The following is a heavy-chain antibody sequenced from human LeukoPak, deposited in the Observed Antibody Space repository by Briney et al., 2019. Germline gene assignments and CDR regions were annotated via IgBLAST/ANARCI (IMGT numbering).Heavy chain of an antibody. J-gene: IGHJ6*02. CDR3: AREGNYYDMDV. CDR1: GFTFSNYG. CDR2: IWYDGSDK. V-gene: IGHV3-33*01. Sequence: GGSLRLSCTASGFTFSNYGMHWVRQAPDKGLEWVAVIWYDGSDKYYAEAVKGRFTISRDNSKNTLYLQMNSLRAEDTAVYYCAREGNYYDMDVWGQGTTVTVSS.